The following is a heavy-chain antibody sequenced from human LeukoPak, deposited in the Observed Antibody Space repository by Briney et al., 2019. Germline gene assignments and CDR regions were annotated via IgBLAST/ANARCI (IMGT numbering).Heavy chain of an antibody. J-gene: IGHJ4*02. CDR1: GFTFDTFG. CDR3: ARDPGTVTTLFDY. D-gene: IGHD4-11*01. CDR2: IWHDGSNN. Sequence: PGGSLRLSCLASGFTFDTFGMYCARQAPGKGLEWVAVIWHDGSNNYEDSVKGRFTISKDNSKNTLYLQMNSLRAEDSAVYYCARDPGTVTTLFDYWGQGTLVTVSS. V-gene: IGHV3-33*07.